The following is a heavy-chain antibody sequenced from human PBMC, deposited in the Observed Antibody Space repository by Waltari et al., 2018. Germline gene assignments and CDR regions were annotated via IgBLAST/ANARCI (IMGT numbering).Heavy chain of an antibody. J-gene: IGHJ3*02. CDR1: GGSISRSAYY. CDR2: IYPSGDT. Sequence: QLQLQESGPGLVKSSETLSLTCAVSGGSISRSAYYWVWLRQAPGKEVEWIGSIYPSGDTYYHGSLESRVRVSLDRSTNHFSMKLRSVTAADTAVYYCARQGDWLPLDAFDIWGQGTVVTVSS. CDR3: ARQGDWLPLDAFDI. D-gene: IGHD2-15*01. V-gene: IGHV4-39*01.